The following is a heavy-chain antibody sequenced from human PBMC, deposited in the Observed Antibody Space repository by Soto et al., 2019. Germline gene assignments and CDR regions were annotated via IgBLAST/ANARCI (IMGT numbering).Heavy chain of an antibody. CDR3: AKASRIVVVTAPYDY. CDR2: ISYDGSNK. V-gene: IGHV3-30*18. Sequence: QVQLVESGGGVVQPGRSLRLSCAASGFTFSSYGMHWVRQAPGKGLEWVAVISYDGSNKYYADSVKGRFTISRDNSKNTLYLQMNSLRAEDTAVYYGAKASRIVVVTAPYDYWGQGTLVTVSS. J-gene: IGHJ4*02. D-gene: IGHD2-21*02. CDR1: GFTFSSYG.